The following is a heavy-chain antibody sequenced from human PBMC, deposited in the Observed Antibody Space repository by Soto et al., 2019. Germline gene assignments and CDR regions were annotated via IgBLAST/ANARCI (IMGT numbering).Heavy chain of an antibody. V-gene: IGHV3-74*01. CDR3: ARGASGNYYLDY. D-gene: IGHD3-10*01. J-gene: IGHJ4*01. CDR1: GFTFSSYW. Sequence: EVQLVESGGNLVQPGGSLRLSCAASGFTFSSYWIHWVRQPPGKGLLWVSRINTDGSTTNYADSVKGRFTISRDNAKNTRNLKMNGLRAEDTAVYYCARGASGNYYLDYWGQEPWSPSPQ. CDR2: INTDGSTT.